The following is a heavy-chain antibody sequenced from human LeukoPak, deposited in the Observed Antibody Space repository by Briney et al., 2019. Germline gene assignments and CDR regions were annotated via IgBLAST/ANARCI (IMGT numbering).Heavy chain of an antibody. CDR1: GFTVSSNY. CDR2: IYSGGST. J-gene: IGHJ4*02. CDR3: ASEVVVAATFDY. V-gene: IGHV3-53*01. Sequence: GGSLRLSCAASGFTVSSNYMSWVRQTPGKGLEWVSVIYSGGSTYYADSVKGRFTISRDNSKNTLYLQMNSLRAEDTAVYYCASEVVVAATFDYWGQGTLVTVSS. D-gene: IGHD2-15*01.